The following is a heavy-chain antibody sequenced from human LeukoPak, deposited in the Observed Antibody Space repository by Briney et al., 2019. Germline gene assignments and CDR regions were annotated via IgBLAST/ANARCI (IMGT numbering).Heavy chain of an antibody. CDR3: ARGGTPDYFDSSGYDFDY. CDR2: INYSGST. CDR1: GGSISSYY. Sequence: SETLSLTCTVSGGSISSYYWSWIRQHPGKGLEWIGEINYSGSTNYNPSLKSRVTISVDTSKNQFSLKLTSVTAADTAVYYCARGGTPDYFDSSGYDFDYWGQGTLVTVSS. V-gene: IGHV4-34*01. J-gene: IGHJ4*02. D-gene: IGHD3-22*01.